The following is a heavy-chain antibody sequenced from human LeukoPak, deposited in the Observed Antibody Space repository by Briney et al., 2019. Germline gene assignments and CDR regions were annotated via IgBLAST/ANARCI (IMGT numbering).Heavy chain of an antibody. Sequence: SETLSLTCTVSGGSISSSSYYWGWTRQPPGKGLEWIGSIYYSGSTYYNPSLKSRVTISVDTSKNQFSLKLSSVTAADTAVYYCARGMDYDILTGYYRVGYFDYWGQGTLVTVSS. CDR3: ARGMDYDILTGYYRVGYFDY. CDR1: GGSISSSSYY. V-gene: IGHV4-39*01. D-gene: IGHD3-9*01. CDR2: IYYSGST. J-gene: IGHJ4*02.